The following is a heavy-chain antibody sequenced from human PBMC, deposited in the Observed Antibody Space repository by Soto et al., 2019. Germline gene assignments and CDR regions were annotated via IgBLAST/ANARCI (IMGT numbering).Heavy chain of an antibody. CDR3: MRGNTGYGNFDY. D-gene: IGHD5-12*01. Sequence: EVQLLESGGGLVQRGGSLRLSCAASEFTFSSYAMSWVRQAPGKGLEWVSSISGSGGSTFYADSVKGRFTISRDNAKNTVSLQMNSLKDEDTAVYYCMRGNTGYGNFDYWGQGTLVTVSS. CDR1: EFTFSSYA. V-gene: IGHV3-23*01. CDR2: ISGSGGST. J-gene: IGHJ4*02.